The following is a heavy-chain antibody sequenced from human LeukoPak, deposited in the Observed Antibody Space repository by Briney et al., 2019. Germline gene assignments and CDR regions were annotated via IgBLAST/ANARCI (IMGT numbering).Heavy chain of an antibody. CDR2: INPNSGDT. CDR3: ATLYGDYITSDY. CDR1: GYTFTAYY. Sequence: ASVKVSFNASGYTFTAYYMHWVRQAPGQGLEWMGWINPNSGDTNYAQKFQGRVTMTRDTSISTAYMELSRLRSDDAAVYYCATLYGDYITSDYCGQGTLVTVSS. J-gene: IGHJ4*02. V-gene: IGHV1-2*02. D-gene: IGHD4-17*01.